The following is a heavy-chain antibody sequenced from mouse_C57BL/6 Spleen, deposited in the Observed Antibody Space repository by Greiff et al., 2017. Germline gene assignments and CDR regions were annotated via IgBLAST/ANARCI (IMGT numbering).Heavy chain of an antibody. CDR3: ARSEDYGSSLYCCFDV. CDR2: IYPGSGST. V-gene: IGHV1-55*01. CDR1: GYTFTSYW. J-gene: IGHJ1*03. D-gene: IGHD1-1*01. Sequence: QVQLQQPGAELVKPGASVKMSCKASGYTFTSYWITWVKQRPGQGLEWIGDIYPGSGSTNYNEKFMSKATLTVGTYSSTAYMQLSSLTSEDSAGYYCARSEDYGSSLYCCFDVWGTGTTVTVSS.